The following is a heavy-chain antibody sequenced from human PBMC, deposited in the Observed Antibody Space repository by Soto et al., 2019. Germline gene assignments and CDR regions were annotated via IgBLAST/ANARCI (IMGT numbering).Heavy chain of an antibody. D-gene: IGHD3-3*02. V-gene: IGHV3-30*18. CDR2: ISYDGSNK. CDR3: AKGSHSIRIGMDV. Sequence: QVQLVESGGGVVQPGRSLRLSCAASGFTFSSYGMHWVRQAPGKGLEWVAVISYDGSNKYYADSVKGRFTISRDNSKNPLYLQMNSRRAEDTDVYYGAKGSHSIRIGMDVWGQVTTVTVS. J-gene: IGHJ6*02. CDR1: GFTFSSYG.